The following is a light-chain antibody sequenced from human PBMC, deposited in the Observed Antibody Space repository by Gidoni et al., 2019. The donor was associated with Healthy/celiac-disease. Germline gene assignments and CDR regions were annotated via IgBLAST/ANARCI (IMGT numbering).Light chain of an antibody. Sequence: QSALTQPASVSGSPGQSITISCTGTSSDVGGYNYVSWYQQHPGKAPKLMIYEVRNRPSGVPDRFSGSKSGNTASLTISGLQAEDEADYYCSSYTSSSTLGFGGGTKLTVL. J-gene: IGLJ3*02. CDR2: EVR. V-gene: IGLV2-14*01. CDR1: SSDVGGYNY. CDR3: SSYTSSSTLG.